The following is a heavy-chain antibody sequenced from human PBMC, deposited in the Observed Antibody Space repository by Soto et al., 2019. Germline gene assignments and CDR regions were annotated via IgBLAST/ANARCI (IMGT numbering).Heavy chain of an antibody. CDR2: ISYDGSNK. D-gene: IGHD6-13*01. CDR1: GGTCSGYA. Sequence: PCLPLRLWWGAAGGTCSGYAGRCVIQAPSKGLEWVAVISYDGSNKYYADSVKGRFTISRDNSKNTLYLQMNSLRAEDTAVYYCARDLESIAAAGAPPPRPALNFYYLVYWGQGTLVTVSS. J-gene: IGHJ4*02. CDR3: ARDLESIAAAGAPPPRPALNFYYLVY. V-gene: IGHV3-30-3*01.